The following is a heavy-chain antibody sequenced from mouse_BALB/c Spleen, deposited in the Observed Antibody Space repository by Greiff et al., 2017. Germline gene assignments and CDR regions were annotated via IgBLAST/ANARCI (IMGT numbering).Heavy chain of an antibody. CDR3: ARDTPYFDV. CDR2: INSNGGST. J-gene: IGHJ1*01. CDR1: GFTFSSYG. Sequence: DVKLVESGGGLVQPGGSLKLSCAASGFTFSSYGMSWVRQTPDKRLELVATINSNGGSTYYPDSVKGRFTISRDNAKNTLYLQMSSLKSEDTAMYYCARDTPYFDVWGAGTTVTVSS. V-gene: IGHV5-6-3*01.